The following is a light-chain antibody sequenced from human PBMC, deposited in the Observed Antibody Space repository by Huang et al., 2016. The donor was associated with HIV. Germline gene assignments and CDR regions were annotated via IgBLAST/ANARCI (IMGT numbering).Light chain of an antibody. V-gene: IGKV1-5*03. CDR2: KAS. J-gene: IGKJ1*01. Sequence: IQMTQSPSTLSASVGDRVTITCRASHSISDWLAWYQQKPGKAPKLLIYKASTLQSGVPSSFSGSGSGTEFTLTISSLQPDDFATYFCQQYNSWTFGQGTKVEIK. CDR1: HSISDW. CDR3: QQYNSWT.